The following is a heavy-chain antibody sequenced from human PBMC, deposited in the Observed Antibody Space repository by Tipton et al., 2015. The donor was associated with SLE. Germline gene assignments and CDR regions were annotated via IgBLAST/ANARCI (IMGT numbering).Heavy chain of an antibody. D-gene: IGHD6-6*01. J-gene: IGHJ4*02. CDR2: IYSSGST. CDR3: ASSYSSYFFSYYFDY. Sequence: TLSLTCTVSGGSISNYYWTWIRQPAGKGLEWIGRIYSSGSTNYNPSLKSRVTMSVDTSKNQFSLSLSSVTAADTAVYYCASSYSSYFFSYYFDYWGQGAQVTVSS. CDR1: GGSISNYY. V-gene: IGHV4-4*07.